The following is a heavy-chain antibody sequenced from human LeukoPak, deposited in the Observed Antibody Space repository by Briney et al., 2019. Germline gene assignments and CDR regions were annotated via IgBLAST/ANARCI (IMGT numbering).Heavy chain of an antibody. Sequence: GGSLRLSCAASGFTFSSFAMSWVRRPPGKGLQWVSAISKSGASTDYADSVKGRFTISRDNSKSTLYLQMNSLRAEDTAMYYCAKDAGGTSYYPFDYWGQGTPVTVSS. D-gene: IGHD3-9*01. CDR1: GFTFSSFA. J-gene: IGHJ4*02. V-gene: IGHV3-23*01. CDR2: ISKSGAST. CDR3: AKDAGGTSYYPFDY.